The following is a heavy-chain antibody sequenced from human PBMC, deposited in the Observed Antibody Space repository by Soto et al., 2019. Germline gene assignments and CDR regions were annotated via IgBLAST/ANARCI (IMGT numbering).Heavy chain of an antibody. CDR2: MNPNSGNT. J-gene: IGHJ3*02. CDR3: ARGRFIVVVPAAMYDAFDI. D-gene: IGHD2-2*01. Sequence: GASVKVSCKASGYTFTSYDINWVRQATGQGLEWMGWMNPNSGNTGYAQKFQGRVTMTRNTSISTAYMELSSLRSDDTAVYYCARGRFIVVVPAAMYDAFDIWGQGTMVTVSS. CDR1: GYTFTSYD. V-gene: IGHV1-8*01.